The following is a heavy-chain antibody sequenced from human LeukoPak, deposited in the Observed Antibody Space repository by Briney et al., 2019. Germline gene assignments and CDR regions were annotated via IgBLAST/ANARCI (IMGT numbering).Heavy chain of an antibody. CDR2: ISAYNGNT. V-gene: IGHV1-18*01. J-gene: IGHJ4*02. Sequence: ASVKVSCTASGYTFTSYAMHWVRQAPGQGLEWMGWISAYNGNTNYAQKLQGRVTMTTDTSTSTAYMELRSLRSDDTAVYYCARVYCSGGSCYGGGYYFDYWGQGTLVTVSS. CDR1: GYTFTSYA. CDR3: ARVYCSGGSCYGGGYYFDY. D-gene: IGHD2-15*01.